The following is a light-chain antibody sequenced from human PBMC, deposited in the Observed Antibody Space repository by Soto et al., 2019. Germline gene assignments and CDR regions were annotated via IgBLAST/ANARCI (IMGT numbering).Light chain of an antibody. CDR3: PVWYDSLNSYV. V-gene: IGLV1-44*01. Sequence: QSVLTQPTSASGTPGQRVTISCSGSSFNIGTYNVNWYQQHPGTAPKLLVYSNDQQPSWVPDRFSGSKSGTSAALAISGVQSEDEADYYCPVWYDSLNSYVFGIGTKLTVL. CDR2: SND. CDR1: SFNIGTYN. J-gene: IGLJ1*01.